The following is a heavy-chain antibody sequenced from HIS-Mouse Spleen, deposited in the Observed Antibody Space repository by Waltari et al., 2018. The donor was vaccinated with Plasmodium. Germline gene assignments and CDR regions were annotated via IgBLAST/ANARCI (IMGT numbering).Heavy chain of an antibody. J-gene: IGHJ4*02. D-gene: IGHD7-27*01. V-gene: IGHV1-2*04. Sequence: QVQLVQSGAEVKKPGASVKVSCKASGYTFTGYYILWVRQAPAQGPEWMGWINPNSGGTNYAQKFQGWVTMTRDTSISTAYMELSRLRSDDTAVYYCARVVFTGDLGNYFDYWGQGTLVTVSS. CDR1: GYTFTGYY. CDR2: INPNSGGT. CDR3: ARVVFTGDLGNYFDY.